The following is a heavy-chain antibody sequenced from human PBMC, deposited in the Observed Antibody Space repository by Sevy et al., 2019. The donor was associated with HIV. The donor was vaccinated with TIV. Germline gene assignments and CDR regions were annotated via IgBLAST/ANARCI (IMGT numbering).Heavy chain of an antibody. V-gene: IGHV3-15*01. CDR2: IKNENEGGTT. D-gene: IGHD1-7*01. Sequence: GGSLRLSCAASGFPFSDAWMNWVRQAPGKGLEWVGLIKNENEGGTTDFAAPVKGRFTISRDDSKNTLFLQMSSLKTEDTAIYFCTTDWGYGTTWVRVFDLWGQGTLVTVSS. J-gene: IGHJ3*01. CDR1: GFPFSDAW. CDR3: TTDWGYGTTWVRVFDL.